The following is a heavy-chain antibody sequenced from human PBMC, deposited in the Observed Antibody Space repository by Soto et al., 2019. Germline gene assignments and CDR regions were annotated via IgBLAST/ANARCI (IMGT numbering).Heavy chain of an antibody. V-gene: IGHV1-46*03. CDR3: GRIVQPAHFDY. J-gene: IGHJ4*02. CDR2: INASGGRT. CDR1: GYTFTSYY. Sequence: QVQLVQSGAEVKKPGASVKVSCKASGYTFTSYYVHWIRQAPGQGLEWMGIINASGGRTTYAPKFQRRVTMTGDTSTSTGYMELSSLTSEDTATYFCGRIVQPAHFDYWGQGTLVTVSA. D-gene: IGHD1-26*01.